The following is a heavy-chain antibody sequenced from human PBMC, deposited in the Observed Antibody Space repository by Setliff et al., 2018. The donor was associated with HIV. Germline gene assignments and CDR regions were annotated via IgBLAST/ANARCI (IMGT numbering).Heavy chain of an antibody. D-gene: IGHD3-3*01. V-gene: IGHV3-33*01. CDR3: AMSGYMDYYYGMDV. J-gene: IGHJ6*02. CDR2: IWYDGSNQ. Sequence: GESLKISCAASGFTFSNYGMHWVRQAPGKGLEWVAVIWYDGSNQYYEDSVKGRFTISRDNSKNTLYLQMNSLRGEDTAVYYCAMSGYMDYYYGMDVWGQGTTGTVSS. CDR1: GFTFSNYG.